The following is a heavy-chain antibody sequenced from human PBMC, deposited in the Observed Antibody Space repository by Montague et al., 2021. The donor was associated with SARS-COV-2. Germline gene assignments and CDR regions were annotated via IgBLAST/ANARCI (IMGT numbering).Heavy chain of an antibody. Sequence: SETLSLTCTVSGGSVSSSPYYWGWIRQPPGRGLEWVGSISYSGRTYFXPSLKSRLTISVDSSENQFSLRLSSVTAADTAVYYCASSYYYGSGTYVYNYYMEVWGKGTTVTVSS. CDR2: ISYSGRT. D-gene: IGHD3-10*01. J-gene: IGHJ6*03. CDR3: ASSYYYGSGTYVYNYYMEV. V-gene: IGHV4-39*01. CDR1: GGSVSSSPYY.